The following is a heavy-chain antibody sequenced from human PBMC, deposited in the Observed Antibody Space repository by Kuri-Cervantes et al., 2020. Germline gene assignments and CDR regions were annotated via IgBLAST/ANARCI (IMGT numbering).Heavy chain of an antibody. V-gene: IGHV3-21*01. D-gene: IGHD3-22*01. CDR3: ARDYYDSSGHSY. Sequence: GESLKISCAASGFTFSNYSMNWVRQAPGKGLEWVSSISSSSSYIYYADSVKGRFTISRDNAKNSLYLQMNSLRAEDTAVYYCARDYYDSSGHSYWGQGTLVTVSS. J-gene: IGHJ4*02. CDR1: GFTFSNYS. CDR2: ISSSSSYI.